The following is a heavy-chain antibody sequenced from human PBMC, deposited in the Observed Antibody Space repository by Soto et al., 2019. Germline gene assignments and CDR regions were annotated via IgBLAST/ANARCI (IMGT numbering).Heavy chain of an antibody. CDR3: ARDDGYNSPDY. J-gene: IGHJ4*02. Sequence: QVQLVQSGAEVKKPGASVKVSCKSSGYTFTIYGISWVRQAPRQGLEWMGWISAYNGNTNYAQKLQGRVTMTPDTATSRAYMEMRSLRSDDTAVYYCARDDGYNSPDYWGQGTLVTVSS. V-gene: IGHV1-18*01. CDR2: ISAYNGNT. CDR1: GYTFTIYG. D-gene: IGHD5-12*01.